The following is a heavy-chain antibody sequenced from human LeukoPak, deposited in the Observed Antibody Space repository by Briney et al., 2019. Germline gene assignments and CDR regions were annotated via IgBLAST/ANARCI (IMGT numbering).Heavy chain of an antibody. V-gene: IGHV3-30*04. CDR2: ISYDGSNK. CDR3: ARGSLYYGWGSWGGTDY. CDR1: GFTFSSYA. D-gene: IGHD3-10*01. Sequence: GRSLRLSCAASGFTFSSYAMHWVRQAPGKGLEWVAVISYDGSNKYYADSVKGRFTISRDNSKNTLYLQMNSLRAEDRAVYYCARGSLYYGWGSWGGTDYWGQGTLVTVSS. J-gene: IGHJ4*02.